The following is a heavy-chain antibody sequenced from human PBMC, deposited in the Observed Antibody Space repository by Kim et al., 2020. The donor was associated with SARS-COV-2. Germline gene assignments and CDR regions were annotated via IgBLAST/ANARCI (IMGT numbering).Heavy chain of an antibody. CDR3: ARQSKYYGSGSYRDY. Sequence: PSLKSRVTISGDTSKNQFSLKLSSVTAADTAVYYCARQSKYYGSGSYRDYWGQGTLVTVSS. D-gene: IGHD3-10*01. V-gene: IGHV4-39*01. J-gene: IGHJ4*02.